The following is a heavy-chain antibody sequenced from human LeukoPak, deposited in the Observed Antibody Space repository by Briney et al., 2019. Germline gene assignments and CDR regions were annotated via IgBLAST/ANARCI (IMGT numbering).Heavy chain of an antibody. V-gene: IGHV1-2*04. J-gene: IGHJ4*02. CDR3: ARGKYGSGSYYFDY. CDR1: GYTFTGYY. D-gene: IGHD3-10*01. CDR2: TNPNSGGT. Sequence: ASVKVSCKASGYTFTGYYMHWVRQAPGQGLEWMGWTNPNSGGTNYAQKFQGWVTMTRDTSISTAYMELSRLRSDDTAVYYCARGKYGSGSYYFDYWGQGTLVTVSS.